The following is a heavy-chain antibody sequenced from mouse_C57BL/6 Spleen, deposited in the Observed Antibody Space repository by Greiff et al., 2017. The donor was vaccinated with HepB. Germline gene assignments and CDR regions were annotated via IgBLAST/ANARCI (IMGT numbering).Heavy chain of an antibody. D-gene: IGHD2-1*01. CDR1: GYTFTSYW. CDR3: ARNYYGNYVPVWFAY. J-gene: IGHJ3*01. CDR2: IDPSDSET. Sequence: QVQLQQPGAELVRPGSSVKLSCKASGYTFTSYWMHWVKQRPIQGLEWIGNIDPSDSETHYNQKFKDKATLTVDKSSSTAYMQLRSLTSEDSAVYYCARNYYGNYVPVWFAYWGQGTLVTVSA. V-gene: IGHV1-52*01.